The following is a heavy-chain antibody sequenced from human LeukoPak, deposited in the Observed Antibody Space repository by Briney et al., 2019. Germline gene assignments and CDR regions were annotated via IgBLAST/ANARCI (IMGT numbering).Heavy chain of an antibody. CDR3: ARGLGGSGSYFLTFDY. CDR2: ISAYSGNT. D-gene: IGHD1-26*01. V-gene: IGHV1-18*01. Sequence: ASVKVSCKASGYTFTSYGISWVRQAPGQGLEWMGWISAYSGNTNYAQKLQGRVTMTTDTSTSTAYMELRSLRSDDTAVYYCARGLGGSGSYFLTFDYWGQGTLVTVSS. CDR1: GYTFTSYG. J-gene: IGHJ4*02.